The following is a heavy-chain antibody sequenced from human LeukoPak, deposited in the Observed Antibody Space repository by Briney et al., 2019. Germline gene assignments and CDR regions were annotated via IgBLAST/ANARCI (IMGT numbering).Heavy chain of an antibody. D-gene: IGHD7-27*01. CDR2: VNPNNGGT. Sequence: ASVKVSCKASGYTFTGYYIHWVRQAPGQGLEWMGWVNPNNGGTNYAQKFQGRVTITADKSTSTAYMELSSLRSEDTAVYYCARDQTGADPYYYYYMDVWGKGTTVTVSS. J-gene: IGHJ6*03. CDR3: ARDQTGADPYYYYYMDV. CDR1: GYTFTGYY. V-gene: IGHV1-2*02.